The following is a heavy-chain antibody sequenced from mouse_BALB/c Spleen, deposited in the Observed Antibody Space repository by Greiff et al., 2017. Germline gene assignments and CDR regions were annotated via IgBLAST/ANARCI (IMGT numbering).Heavy chain of an antibody. D-gene: IGHD2-1*01. J-gene: IGHJ4*01. CDR2: ISYDGSN. V-gene: IGHV3-6*02. CDR3: ARGGTCYGNIGCAMDY. Sequence: EVKVEESGPGLVKPSQSLSLTCSVTGYSITSGYYWNWIRQFPGNKLEWMGYISYDGSNNYNPSLKNRISITRDTSKNQFFLKLNSVTTEDTATYYCARGGTCYGNIGCAMDYWGQGTSVTVSS. CDR1: GYSITSGYY.